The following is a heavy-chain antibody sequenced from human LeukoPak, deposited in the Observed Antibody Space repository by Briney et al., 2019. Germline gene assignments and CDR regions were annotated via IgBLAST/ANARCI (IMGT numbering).Heavy chain of an antibody. V-gene: IGHV4-61*02. CDR3: ARGVGATSVKRFDP. CDR1: GGSISSGSYY. J-gene: IGHJ5*02. D-gene: IGHD1-26*01. Sequence: PSETLSLTCTVSGGSISSGSYYWSWIRQPAGKGLEWIGRTYTSGSTNYNPSLKSRVTISVDTSKNQFSLKLSSVTAADTAVYYCARGVGATSVKRFDPWGQGTLVTVSS. CDR2: TYTSGST.